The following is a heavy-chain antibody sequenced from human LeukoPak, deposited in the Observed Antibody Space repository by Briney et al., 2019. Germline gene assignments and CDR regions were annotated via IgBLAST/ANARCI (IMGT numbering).Heavy chain of an antibody. CDR2: ISSSSHTR. J-gene: IGHJ4*02. CDR3: ASAVAGTRNFDY. V-gene: IGHV3-11*01. CDR1: GFTLSDYY. D-gene: IGHD6-19*01. Sequence: GGSLRLSCAASGFTLSDYYMSWIRQAPGKGLEWLSYISSSSHTRYYADSVKGRFTISRDNAKNSLYLQMNSLRAEDTAVYYCASAVAGTRNFDYWGQGTLVTVSS.